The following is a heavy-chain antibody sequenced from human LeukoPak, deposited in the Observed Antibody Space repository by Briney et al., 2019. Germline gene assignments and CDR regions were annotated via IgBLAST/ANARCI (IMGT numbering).Heavy chain of an antibody. V-gene: IGHV3-30*02. CDR1: GFTFSSYG. CDR2: IRYDGSNK. J-gene: IGHJ4*02. Sequence: GGSLRLSCAPSGFTFSSYGMHWVRQAPGKGLEWVAFIRYDGSNKYYADSVKGRFTISRDNSKNTLYLQMNSLRAEDTAVYYCESTNGVAAAGLLLDYWGQGTLVTVSS. D-gene: IGHD6-13*01. CDR3: ESTNGVAAAGLLLDY.